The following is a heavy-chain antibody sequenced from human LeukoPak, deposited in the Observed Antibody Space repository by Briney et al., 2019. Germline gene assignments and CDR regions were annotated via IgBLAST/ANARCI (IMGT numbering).Heavy chain of an antibody. CDR1: RRTYSSYA. D-gene: IGHD3-22*01. J-gene: IGHJ3*02. Sequence: TVKLSCEFSRRTYSSYATRWVRQASGQGLEWMGGIIPIFGTANYAQKFQGRVTITADKSTSTAYMELSSLRSEDAAVYYCARDKAGTPWLAANTAFDIWGQGTMVTVSS. V-gene: IGHV1-69*06. CDR3: ARDKAGTPWLAANTAFDI. CDR2: IIPIFGTA.